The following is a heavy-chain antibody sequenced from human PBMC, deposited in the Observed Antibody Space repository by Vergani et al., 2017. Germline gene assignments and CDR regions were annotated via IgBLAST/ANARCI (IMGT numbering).Heavy chain of an antibody. V-gene: IGHV4-59*01. CDR1: GGSISSSY. CDR3: ARAGGSIAARVFDY. J-gene: IGHJ4*02. D-gene: IGHD6-6*01. CDR2: IYYSGST. Sequence: QVQLQESGPGLVKPSETLSLTCTVSGGSISSSYWSWIRKPPGKGLEWIGYIYYSGSTNYNPSLKSRVTISVDTSKNQFSLKLSSVTAADTAVYYCARAGGSIAARVFDYWGQGTLVTVAS.